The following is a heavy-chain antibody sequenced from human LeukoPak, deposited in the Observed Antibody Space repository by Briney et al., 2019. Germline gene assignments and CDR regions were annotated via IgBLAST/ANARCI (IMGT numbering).Heavy chain of an antibody. V-gene: IGHV3-30*04. D-gene: IGHD2-2*01. CDR2: IAHDETNR. CDR1: GFTFGSYA. CDR3: ARDLLPGAPDYFDH. Sequence: GWSLTLSCAASGFTFGSYAMHWVRQAPGKGLEWVAVIAHDETNRFYADSVKGRFIISRDNSMNTLYLRMNSLRPEDTAVYFCARDLLPGAPDYFDHWGQGTLATVSS. J-gene: IGHJ4*02.